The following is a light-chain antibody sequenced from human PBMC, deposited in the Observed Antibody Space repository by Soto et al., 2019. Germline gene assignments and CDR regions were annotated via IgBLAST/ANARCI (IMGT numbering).Light chain of an antibody. Sequence: EIVLTQSPGTLSLSPGEKATLAVRASQTVSASYLAWYQQKPGQAPRLLIYGATNRIIGIPDRFSGSVSGTDFTLTISRLEPEDFAVYYCQLYGVSSPRITFGQGTRLEI. CDR1: QTVSASY. CDR3: QLYGVSSPRIT. V-gene: IGKV3-20*01. J-gene: IGKJ5*01. CDR2: GAT.